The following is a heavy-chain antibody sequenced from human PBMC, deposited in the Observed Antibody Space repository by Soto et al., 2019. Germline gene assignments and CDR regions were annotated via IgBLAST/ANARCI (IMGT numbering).Heavy chain of an antibody. D-gene: IGHD6-6*01. CDR1: GGSISSSRYY. CDR3: ASQTAEYSSSASDY. J-gene: IGHJ4*02. V-gene: IGHV4-39*01. Sequence: SETLSLTCTVSGGSISSSRYYWGWIRQPPGKGLEWIGSIYYSGSTYYNPSLKSRVTISVDTSKNQFSLKLSSVTAADTVVYYCASQTAEYSSSASDYWGQGTLVTVSS. CDR2: IYYSGST.